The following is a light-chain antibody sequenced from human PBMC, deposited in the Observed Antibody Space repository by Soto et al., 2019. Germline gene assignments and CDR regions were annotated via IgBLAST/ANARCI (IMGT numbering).Light chain of an antibody. CDR1: KSISGW. V-gene: IGKV1-5*03. Sequence: DIQMTQSPSTLSASVGDRVTITCRASKSISGWLAWYQHKPGKAPRLLIYKASNLQSGVPSRFSGSGSGTEFTLTINNLQPDDYATYYCQEYNSHSRYTFGQGTRL. CDR2: KAS. CDR3: QEYNSHSRYT. J-gene: IGKJ2*01.